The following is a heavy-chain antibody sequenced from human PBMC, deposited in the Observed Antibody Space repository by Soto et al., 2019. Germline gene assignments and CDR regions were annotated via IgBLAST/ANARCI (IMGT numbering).Heavy chain of an antibody. CDR3: ARRRYFDWFHPTPLDNWFDP. CDR1: GGSINSGDYY. CDR2: IYYSGTT. Sequence: SETLSLTCTVSGGSINSGDYYWSWIRQHPGKGLEWIGYIYYSGTTYYNPSLKSRVTISVDTSKNQFSLKLSSVTAADAAVYYCARRRYFDWFHPTPLDNWFDPWGQGTLVTVSS. V-gene: IGHV4-31*03. D-gene: IGHD3-9*01. J-gene: IGHJ5*02.